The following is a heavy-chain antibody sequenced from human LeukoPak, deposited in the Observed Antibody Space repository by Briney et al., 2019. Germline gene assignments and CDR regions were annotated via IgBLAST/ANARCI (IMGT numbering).Heavy chain of an antibody. J-gene: IGHJ5*02. Sequence: SETLSLTCAVYGGSFSGYYWSWIRQPPGKGLEWIGSIYYSGSTYYNPSLKSRVTISVDTSKNQFSLKLSSVTAADTAVYYCARRLQRSPNWFDPWGQGTLVTVSS. CDR1: GGSFSGYY. CDR2: IYYSGST. D-gene: IGHD4-11*01. V-gene: IGHV4-34*01. CDR3: ARRLQRSPNWFDP.